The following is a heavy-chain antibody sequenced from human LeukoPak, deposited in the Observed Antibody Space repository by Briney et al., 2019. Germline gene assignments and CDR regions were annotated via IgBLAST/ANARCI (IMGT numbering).Heavy chain of an antibody. Sequence: GGSLRLSCAASGFTFSSYAMSWVRQAPGKGLEWVSAISGSGGRTHYADSVEGRCTISRDNSKNTLYLQMNSLRAEDTAVYYCAKDHRARGPITAAGPIYFDCWGQGTLVTVSS. CDR1: GFTFSSYA. V-gene: IGHV3-23*01. D-gene: IGHD6-13*01. J-gene: IGHJ4*02. CDR3: AKDHRARGPITAAGPIYFDC. CDR2: ISGSGGRT.